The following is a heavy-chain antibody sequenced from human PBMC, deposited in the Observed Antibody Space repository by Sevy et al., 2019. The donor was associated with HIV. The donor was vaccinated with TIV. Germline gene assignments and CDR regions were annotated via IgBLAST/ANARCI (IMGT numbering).Heavy chain of an antibody. V-gene: IGHV3-53*01. D-gene: IGHD2-15*01. CDR2: IYSGGST. Sequence: GGSLRLSCAASGFTVSSNYMSWVRQAPGKGLEWVSVIYSGGSTYYADSVKGRFTISRDNSKNTLYLQMNSLRAEDTAVYYCARGQVGYCSGGSCYSHASYYGMDVWGQGTTVTVSS. CDR1: GFTVSSNY. J-gene: IGHJ6*02. CDR3: ARGQVGYCSGGSCYSHASYYGMDV.